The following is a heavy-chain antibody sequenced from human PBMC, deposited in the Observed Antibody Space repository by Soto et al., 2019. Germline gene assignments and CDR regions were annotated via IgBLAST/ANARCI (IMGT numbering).Heavy chain of an antibody. V-gene: IGHV4-31*03. CDR2: IYHSGTT. D-gene: IGHD3-22*01. Sequence: SETLSLTCTVSGCSISSGGYYWSWIRQHPGKGLEWIGYIYHSGTTYYNPSLKSRVTISVDTSKNQFSLKLTSVTAADTAVYYCAKDKYYHDRSGYYIFDYWGQGTPVTVSS. J-gene: IGHJ4*02. CDR3: AKDKYYHDRSGYYIFDY. CDR1: GCSISSGGYY.